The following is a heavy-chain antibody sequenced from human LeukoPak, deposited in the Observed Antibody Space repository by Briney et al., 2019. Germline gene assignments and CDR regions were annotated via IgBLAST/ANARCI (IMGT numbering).Heavy chain of an antibody. CDR2: ISDTGDSA. CDR1: GFTFSNYG. D-gene: IGHD3-22*01. CDR3: AKVWRGNYYDY. J-gene: IGHJ4*02. V-gene: IGHV3-23*01. Sequence: GSLRLSCAASGFTFSNYGMAWVRQAPGKGLEWVSGISDTGDSAYYADSVRGRFTISRDSSKNTLYLQMNSLRAEDTAVYYCAKVWRGNYYDYWGQGTLVTVSS.